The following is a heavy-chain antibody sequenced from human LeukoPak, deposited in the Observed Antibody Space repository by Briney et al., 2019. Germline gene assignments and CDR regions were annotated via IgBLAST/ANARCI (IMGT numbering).Heavy chain of an antibody. V-gene: IGHV4-34*01. CDR2: INHSGST. J-gene: IGHJ6*02. CDR1: GFTFSSYG. Sequence: PGGSLRLSCAASGFTFSSYGMHWVRQPPGKGLEWIGEINHSGSTNYNPSLKSRVTISVDTSKNQFSLKLSSVTAADTAVYYCARWCSSTSCHPPHYYGMDVWGQGTTVTVSS. CDR3: ARWCSSTSCHPPHYYGMDV. D-gene: IGHD2-2*01.